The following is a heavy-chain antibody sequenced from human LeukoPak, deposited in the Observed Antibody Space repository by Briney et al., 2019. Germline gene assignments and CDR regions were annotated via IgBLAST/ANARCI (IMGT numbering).Heavy chain of an antibody. V-gene: IGHV3-7*01. CDR1: GFTFNNYW. J-gene: IGHJ4*02. CDR3: ARESVSYYDSSGYYPMNYFDY. Sequence: PGGSLRLSCAASGFTFNNYWMNWVRQAPGKGLEWVANIKQDGSEKYYVDSVKGRFTISRDNAKNSLYLQMNSLRAEDTAVYYCARESVSYYDSSGYYPMNYFDYWGQGTLVTVSS. CDR2: IKQDGSEK. D-gene: IGHD3-22*01.